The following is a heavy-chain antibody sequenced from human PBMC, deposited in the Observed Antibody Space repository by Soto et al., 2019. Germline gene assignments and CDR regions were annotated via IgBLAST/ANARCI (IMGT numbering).Heavy chain of an antibody. J-gene: IGHJ4*02. CDR1: GGSVSSASYY. V-gene: IGHV4-61*01. Sequence: SETLSLTCTVSGGSVSSASYYWSWIRQPPGKGLEWIGFIYYSGSTSYYPSLKSRVTISLDTSRNQFSLKLSSVTAADTAVYYCARAASYASSYYFDYWGQGTLVTVSS. CDR2: IYYSGST. D-gene: IGHD6-6*01. CDR3: ARAASYASSYYFDY.